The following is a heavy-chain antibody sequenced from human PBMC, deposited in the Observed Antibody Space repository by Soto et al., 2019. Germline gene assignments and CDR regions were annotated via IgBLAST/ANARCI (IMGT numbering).Heavy chain of an antibody. Sequence: GSLRLSCAASGFTFSSCAMSWVRQAPGKGLEWLSGISGSGGSTYYADSVRGRFTISRDNSRNTLYLQLNSLRAEDTAVYYCAKEYYRDAGPDWWGQGTLVTVSS. V-gene: IGHV3-23*01. J-gene: IGHJ4*02. D-gene: IGHD3-16*02. CDR3: AKEYYRDAGPDW. CDR2: ISGSGGST. CDR1: GFTFSSCA.